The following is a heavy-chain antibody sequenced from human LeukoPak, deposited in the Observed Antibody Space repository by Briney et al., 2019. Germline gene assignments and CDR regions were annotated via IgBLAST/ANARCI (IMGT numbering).Heavy chain of an antibody. CDR1: GFTFSSYG. Sequence: GGSLRLSCAASGFTFSSYGMHWVRQAPGKGLEWVAFIRYDGSNKYYADSVKGRFTISRDNSKNTLYLQMNSLRAEDTAVYYCAKDMTRIAARPAIFDYWGQGTLVTASS. CDR3: AKDMTRIAARPAIFDY. D-gene: IGHD6-6*01. V-gene: IGHV3-30*02. CDR2: IRYDGSNK. J-gene: IGHJ4*02.